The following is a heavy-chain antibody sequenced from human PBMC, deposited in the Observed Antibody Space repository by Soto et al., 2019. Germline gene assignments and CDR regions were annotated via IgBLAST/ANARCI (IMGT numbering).Heavy chain of an antibody. CDR2: INGDETST. CDR1: GFTFSNHW. Sequence: GGSLRLSCAASGFTFSNHWMHWVRQSPGQGLVWVSRINGDETSTDYADSVQDRFIISRDNTKNTVYLQMNSLKGEDTAVYYCVRDRGYTFASAFDPWGQGTLVTV. J-gene: IGHJ5*02. V-gene: IGHV3-74*01. CDR3: VRDRGYTFASAFDP. D-gene: IGHD5-18*01.